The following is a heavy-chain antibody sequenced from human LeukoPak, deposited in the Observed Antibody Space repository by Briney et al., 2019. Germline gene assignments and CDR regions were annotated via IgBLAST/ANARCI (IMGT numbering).Heavy chain of an antibody. CDR3: ARAINVPNWNRTPYDY. V-gene: IGHV3-23*01. CDR2: IRGSGSST. J-gene: IGHJ4*02. Sequence: GGSLRLSCAASGFTFSSSAMTWVRQAPGRGLEWVASIRGSGSSTNLADSVKGRFTISRDNSKSTLYLQMNSLRAEDTAVYYCARAINVPNWNRTPYDYWGQGTLVTVSS. D-gene: IGHD1-1*01. CDR1: GFTFSSSA.